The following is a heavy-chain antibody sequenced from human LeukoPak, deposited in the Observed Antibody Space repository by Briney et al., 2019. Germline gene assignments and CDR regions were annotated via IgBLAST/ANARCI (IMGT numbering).Heavy chain of an antibody. J-gene: IGHJ4*02. CDR2: ISGSGGST. V-gene: IGHV3-23*01. D-gene: IGHD4-17*01. CDR1: GFTFSSHA. CDR3: AKDRSGRHDYGDYTGDY. Sequence: PGGSLRLSCAASGFTFSSHAMSWVRQAPGKGLEWVSAISGSGGSTYYADSVKGRFTISRDNSKNTLYLQMNSLRAEDTAVYYCAKDRSGRHDYGDYTGDYWGQGTLVTVSS.